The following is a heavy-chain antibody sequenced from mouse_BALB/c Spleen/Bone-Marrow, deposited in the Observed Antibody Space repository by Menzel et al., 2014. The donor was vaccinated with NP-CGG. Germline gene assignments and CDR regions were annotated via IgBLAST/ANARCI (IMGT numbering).Heavy chain of an antibody. CDR3: TRDRYYGNSFAY. V-gene: IGHV5-6-4*01. CDR2: ISSGGSYT. D-gene: IGHD2-1*01. J-gene: IGHJ3*01. Sequence: EVKVVESGGGLVKPGGSLKPSCAASGFTFSSYTMSWIRQTPEKRLEWVATISSGGSYTYYPDSVKGRFTISRDNAKNTLYLQMISLKSEDTAMYYCTRDRYYGNSFAYWGQGTLVTVSA. CDR1: GFTFSSYT.